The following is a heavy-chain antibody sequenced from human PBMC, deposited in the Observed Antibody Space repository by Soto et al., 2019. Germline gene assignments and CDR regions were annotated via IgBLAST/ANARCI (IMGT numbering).Heavy chain of an antibody. CDR3: ARHTPAISISDH. Sequence: ETLSLTCTVSGGSSSSSSYYWGWIRQPPGKGLEWIGSIYYSGSTYYNPSLKSRVTISVDTSKNQFSLKLSSVTAADTAVYYCARHTPAISISDHWGQGTLVTVPQ. V-gene: IGHV4-39*01. CDR2: IYYSGST. J-gene: IGHJ4*02. D-gene: IGHD2-15*01. CDR1: GGSSSSSSYY.